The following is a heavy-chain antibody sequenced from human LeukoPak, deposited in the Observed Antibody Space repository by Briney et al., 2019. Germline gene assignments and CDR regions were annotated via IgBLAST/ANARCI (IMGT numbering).Heavy chain of an antibody. Sequence: SETLSLTCAVYGGSFSGYYWSWIRQPPGKGLEWIGEINHSGSTNYNPSLKSRVTISVDTSKNQFSLKLSSVTAADTAVYYCARAIEVGAMTPFDYWGQGTLVTVSS. D-gene: IGHD1-26*01. CDR1: GGSFSGYY. V-gene: IGHV4-34*01. CDR2: INHSGST. J-gene: IGHJ4*02. CDR3: ARAIEVGAMTPFDY.